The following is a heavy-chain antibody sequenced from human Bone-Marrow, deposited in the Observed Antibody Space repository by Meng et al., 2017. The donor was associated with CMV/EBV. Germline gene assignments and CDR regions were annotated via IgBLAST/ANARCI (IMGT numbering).Heavy chain of an antibody. D-gene: IGHD2-21*01. CDR1: GFTFSSYW. CDR3: ARDVSPRSSAYFAIYYFYALDV. Sequence: GESLKISCAASGFTFSSYWMSWVRQAPGKGLEWVANIKQDGSEKYYVDSVKGRFTISRDNAKNSLFLHMDSLRAEDSAVYYCARDVSPRSSAYFAIYYFYALDVWGQGTTVTVSS. J-gene: IGHJ6*02. CDR2: IKQDGSEK. V-gene: IGHV3-7*01.